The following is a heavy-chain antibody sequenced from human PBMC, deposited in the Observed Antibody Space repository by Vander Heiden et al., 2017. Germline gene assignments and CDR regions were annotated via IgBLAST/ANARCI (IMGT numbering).Heavy chain of an antibody. CDR1: GLTVSSNY. CDR2: IYSGVST. V-gene: IGHV3-53*01. CDR3: VIDTAARGDY. J-gene: IGHJ4*02. Sequence: EVQLVESGGGLIQPGGSLRLSCAAPGLTVSSNYMSGVGQAPGKGLEWVSVIYSGVSTYDADSVKGRFTISRDNSKNTLYIKLKSLRAEDTGGCYVVIDTAARGDYGGRGPLVTVSS. D-gene: IGHD2-2*01.